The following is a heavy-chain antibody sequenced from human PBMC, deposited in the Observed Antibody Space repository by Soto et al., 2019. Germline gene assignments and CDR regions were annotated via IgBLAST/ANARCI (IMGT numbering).Heavy chain of an antibody. V-gene: IGHV3-23*01. D-gene: IGHD2-15*01. CDR2: ISGSGGST. Sequence: EVQLLESGGGLVQPGGSLRLSCAASGFTFSSYAMSWVRQAPGKGLEWVSAISGSGGSTYYADSVKGRFTISRDNSTNTLYLERNSLIAADTGVYYCAKDAREGGGGLYYFDHWGQGTLVTVSS. CDR1: GFTFSSYA. J-gene: IGHJ4*02. CDR3: AKDAREGGGGLYYFDH.